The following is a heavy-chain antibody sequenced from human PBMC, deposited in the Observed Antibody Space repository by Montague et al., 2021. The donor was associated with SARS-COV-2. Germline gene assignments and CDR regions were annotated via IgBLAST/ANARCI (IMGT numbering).Heavy chain of an antibody. CDR1: GGSFSGYY. CDR2: INHSGST. V-gene: IGHV4-34*01. Sequence: SETLSLTCAVYGGSFSGYYWSWIRQPPGKGLELIGEINHSGSTNYNPSLKSRVTISVDTSKNQFSLKLSSVTAADTAVYYCARGHYSSSWYGIRYYFDYWGQGTLVTVSS. CDR3: ARGHYSSSWYGIRYYFDY. J-gene: IGHJ4*02. D-gene: IGHD6-13*01.